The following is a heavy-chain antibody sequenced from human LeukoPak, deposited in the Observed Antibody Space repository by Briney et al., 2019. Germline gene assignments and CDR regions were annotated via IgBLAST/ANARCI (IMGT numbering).Heavy chain of an antibody. Sequence: ASVKVSCKASGYTFTSYAMNWVRQAPGQGLEWMGRINPDSGGTNYSQKFQGRVTMTRDTSISTAYMELSRLRSDDTAVYYCARDGGSSADFDYWGQGTLVTVSS. CDR2: INPDSGGT. D-gene: IGHD1-26*01. J-gene: IGHJ4*02. CDR1: GYTFTSYA. CDR3: ARDGGSSADFDY. V-gene: IGHV1-2*06.